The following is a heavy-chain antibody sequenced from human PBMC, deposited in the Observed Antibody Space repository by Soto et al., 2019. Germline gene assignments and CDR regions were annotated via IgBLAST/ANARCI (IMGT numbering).Heavy chain of an antibody. D-gene: IGHD6-13*01. Sequence: TLSLTCTVSGGSISSYYWSWIRQPPGKGLEWIGYIYYSGSTNYNPSLKSRVTISVDTSKNQFSLKLSSVTAADTAVYYCARQIAAPRPVLGAFDIWGQGTMVTVS. CDR3: ARQIAAPRPVLGAFDI. V-gene: IGHV4-59*01. CDR2: IYYSGST. J-gene: IGHJ3*02. CDR1: GGSISSYY.